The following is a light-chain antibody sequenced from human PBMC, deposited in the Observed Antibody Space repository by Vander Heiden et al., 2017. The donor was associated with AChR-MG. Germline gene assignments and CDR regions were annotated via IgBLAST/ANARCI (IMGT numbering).Light chain of an antibody. CDR3: QVWDSSTAV. CDR1: NIGIKK. CDR2: RDN. V-gene: IGLV3-9*01. J-gene: IGLJ2*01. Sequence: SYALTQPLSVSVPLGQTARITCGGNNIGIKKVHWYQQKPGQAPVVVIYRDNNRPSGIPERFSGSNSGNTATLTISRAQAGDEADYYCQVWDSSTAVFGGGTKLTVL.